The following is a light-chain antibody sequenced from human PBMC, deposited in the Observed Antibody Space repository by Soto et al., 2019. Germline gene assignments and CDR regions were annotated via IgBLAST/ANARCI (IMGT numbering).Light chain of an antibody. Sequence: DIQMTQSPSTLSASGGDRVTITCRASQSISVWLAWYQQRPGKAPNLLIFDASTLESGVPSRFSGSGSGTTFTLTISSLQSDDFATYYCLQYNGYYRTFGQGTKVDIK. CDR2: DAS. J-gene: IGKJ1*01. V-gene: IGKV1-5*01. CDR1: QSISVW. CDR3: LQYNGYYRT.